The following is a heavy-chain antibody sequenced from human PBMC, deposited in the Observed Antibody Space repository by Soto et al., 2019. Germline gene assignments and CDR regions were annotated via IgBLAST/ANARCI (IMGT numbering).Heavy chain of an antibody. D-gene: IGHD7-27*01. V-gene: IGHV3-30-3*01. Sequence: GGSLRLSCAASGFTFSSYAMHWVRQAPGKGLEWVAVISYDGSNKYYADSVKGRFTISRDNSKNTLYLQMNSLRAEDTAVYYCARGKERLGIFDYWGQGTLVTVSS. CDR2: ISYDGSNK. CDR3: ARGKERLGIFDY. J-gene: IGHJ4*02. CDR1: GFTFSSYA.